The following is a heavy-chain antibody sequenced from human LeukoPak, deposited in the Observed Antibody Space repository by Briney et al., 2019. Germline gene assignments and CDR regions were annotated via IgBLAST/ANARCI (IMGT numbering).Heavy chain of an antibody. CDR2: IIPIFGIA. J-gene: IGHJ4*02. Sequence: ASVKVSSKASGGTFSSYAISWVGQAPGQGLEWMGRIIPIFGIANYAQKFQGRVTITADKSTSTAYMELSSLRSEDTAVYYCARVNTTDTAMVTGVFDYWGQGTLVTVSS. D-gene: IGHD5-18*01. CDR1: GGTFSSYA. CDR3: ARVNTTDTAMVTGVFDY. V-gene: IGHV1-69*04.